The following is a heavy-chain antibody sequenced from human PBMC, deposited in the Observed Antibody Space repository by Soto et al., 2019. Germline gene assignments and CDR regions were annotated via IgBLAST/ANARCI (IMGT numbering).Heavy chain of an antibody. Sequence: EVQLLESGGGLVQPGGSLRLSCAASGFTFSSYAMSWVRQAPGKGLEWVSAISGSGGSTYYADSEKGRFTISRDNSKNTLYMQMNSLRAEDKAVYDFARELLWFGEFAYWGQGTLVTGYS. J-gene: IGHJ4*02. D-gene: IGHD3-10*01. CDR3: ARELLWFGEFAY. CDR2: ISGSGGST. CDR1: GFTFSSYA. V-gene: IGHV3-23*01.